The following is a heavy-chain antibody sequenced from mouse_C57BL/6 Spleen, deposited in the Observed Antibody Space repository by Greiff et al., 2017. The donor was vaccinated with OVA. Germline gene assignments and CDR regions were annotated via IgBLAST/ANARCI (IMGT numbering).Heavy chain of an antibody. Sequence: DVHLVESGGGLVKPGGSLKLSCAASGFTFSDYGMHWVRQAPEKGLEWVAYISSGSSTIYYADTVKGRFTISRDNAKNSLFLQMTSLRSEDTAMYYCARRVEDYFDYWGQGTTLTVSS. CDR3: ARRVEDYFDY. J-gene: IGHJ2*01. CDR1: GFTFSDYG. CDR2: ISSGSSTI. D-gene: IGHD1-1*02. V-gene: IGHV5-17*01.